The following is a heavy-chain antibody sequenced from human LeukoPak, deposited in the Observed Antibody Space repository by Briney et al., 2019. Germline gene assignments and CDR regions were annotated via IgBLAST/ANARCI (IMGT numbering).Heavy chain of an antibody. CDR1: GGSISSGDYY. J-gene: IGHJ4*02. Sequence: SETLSLTCTVSGGSISSGDYYWSWIRQPPGKGLEWIGYIYYSGSTYYNPSLKSRVTISVDTSKNQFSLELSSVTAADTAVYYCARGKNYDILTGYYTRYEDYFDYWGQGTLVTVSS. D-gene: IGHD3-9*01. CDR2: IYYSGST. V-gene: IGHV4-30-4*01. CDR3: ARGKNYDILTGYYTRYEDYFDY.